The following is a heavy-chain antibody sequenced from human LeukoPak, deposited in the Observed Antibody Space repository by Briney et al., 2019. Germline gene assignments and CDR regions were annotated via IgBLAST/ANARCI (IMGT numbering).Heavy chain of an antibody. CDR2: IRSKAYGGTT. CDR3: TKSYCGGDCYSDY. Sequence: QSLRLSCTAAGFTSGDYAMSWVRPAPGKGLEWVGFIRSKAYGGTTEYAASVKGRFTISRDDSKNIAYLQMNSLKAEDPAVYYCTKSYCGGDCYSDYWGQGTLVTVSS. CDR1: GFTSGDYA. D-gene: IGHD2-21*01. V-gene: IGHV3-49*04. J-gene: IGHJ4*02.